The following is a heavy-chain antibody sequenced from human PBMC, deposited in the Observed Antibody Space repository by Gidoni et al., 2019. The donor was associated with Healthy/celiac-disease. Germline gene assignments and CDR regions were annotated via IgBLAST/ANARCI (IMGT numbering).Heavy chain of an antibody. Sequence: EVQLLESGGGLVQPGGSLRLSCAASGFPFSSYAMSWVRQAPGKGLEWVSAISGSGGSTYYADSVKGRFTISRDNSKNTLYLQMNSLRAEDTAVYYCAKDSRAVGATTPDYWGQGTLVTVSS. CDR1: GFPFSSYA. CDR3: AKDSRAVGATTPDY. D-gene: IGHD1-26*01. V-gene: IGHV3-23*01. CDR2: ISGSGGST. J-gene: IGHJ4*02.